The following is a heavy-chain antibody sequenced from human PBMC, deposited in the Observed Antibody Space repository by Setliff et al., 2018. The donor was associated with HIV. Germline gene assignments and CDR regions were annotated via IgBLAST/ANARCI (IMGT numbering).Heavy chain of an antibody. CDR1: GVSISSGDYY. CDR2: IYYSGTT. D-gene: IGHD4-17*01. J-gene: IGHJ4*02. V-gene: IGHV4-30-4*08. Sequence: SETLSLTCTVSGVSISSGDYYWSWIRQPPGKGLEWIGYIYYSGTTYYNPSLKSRITMSIDTSKNQFSLKLSSVTAADTAIYYCARRIYGNNPYFDYWSQGTLVTV. CDR3: ARRIYGNNPYFDY.